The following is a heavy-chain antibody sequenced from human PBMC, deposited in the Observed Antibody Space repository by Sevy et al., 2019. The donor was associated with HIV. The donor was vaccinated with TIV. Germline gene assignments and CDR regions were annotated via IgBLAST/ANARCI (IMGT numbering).Heavy chain of an antibody. CDR2: ISSSSSNI. CDR1: GFTFSNYD. J-gene: IGHJ6*04. CDR3: AQGKPSIGGRRGSYSMDV. V-gene: IGHV3-21*01. Sequence: GGSLRLSCAVSGFTFSNYDMNWVRQAPGKGLEWVSSISSSSSNIYYTDSVKGRFNISRDNAKNSLYLQMHRLRAEDTAVYYCAQGKPSIGGRRGSYSMDVWGKGTTVTVSS. D-gene: IGHD6-6*01.